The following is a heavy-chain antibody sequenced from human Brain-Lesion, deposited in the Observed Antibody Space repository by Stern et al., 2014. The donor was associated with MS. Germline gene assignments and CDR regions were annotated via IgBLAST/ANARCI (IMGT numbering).Heavy chain of an antibody. CDR3: VKNHYGLDY. CDR2: ITGSGDIT. J-gene: IGHJ4*02. Sequence: VQLVESGGGLVKPGGSLRLSCAASGFRFSDYYMARVRQAPGKGLEWVSYITGSGDITNYADSVKGRFTISRDNAKNSLHLQMNSLRAEDTAVYYCVKNHYGLDYWGQGALVTVSS. V-gene: IGHV3-11*01. CDR1: GFRFSDYY. D-gene: IGHD3-10*01.